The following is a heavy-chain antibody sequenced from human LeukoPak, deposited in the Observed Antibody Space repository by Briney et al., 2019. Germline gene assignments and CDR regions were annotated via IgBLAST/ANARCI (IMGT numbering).Heavy chain of an antibody. Sequence: PSETLSLTCAVYGGSFSGYYWSWIRQPPGKGLEWIGEINHSGSTNYNPSLKSRVTISVDTSKNQFSLKLSSVTAADTAVYYCARFVLEMGATTFDYWGQGTLVTVSS. V-gene: IGHV4-34*01. CDR3: ARFVLEMGATTFDY. J-gene: IGHJ4*02. D-gene: IGHD1-26*01. CDR1: GGSFSGYY. CDR2: INHSGST.